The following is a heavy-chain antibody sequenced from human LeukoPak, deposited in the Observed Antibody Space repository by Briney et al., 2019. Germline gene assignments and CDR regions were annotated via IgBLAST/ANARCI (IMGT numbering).Heavy chain of an antibody. J-gene: IGHJ3*02. D-gene: IGHD5-18*01. CDR3: ARRRYSYGYHDAFDI. Sequence: GESLKISCKGSGYSFTSYWIGWVRQLPGKGLEWMGIIYPGDSDTRYSPSFQGQVTISADKSISTAYLQWSSLKASDTAMYYCARRRYSYGYHDAFDIWGQGTMVTVSS. CDR1: GYSFTSYW. V-gene: IGHV5-51*01. CDR2: IYPGDSDT.